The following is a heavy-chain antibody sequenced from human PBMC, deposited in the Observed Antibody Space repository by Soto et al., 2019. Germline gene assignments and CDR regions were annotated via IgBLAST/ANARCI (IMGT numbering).Heavy chain of an antibody. Sequence: ASVKVSCKASGYTFTSYSMHWVRQAPGQRLEWMGWINVGNGNTKYSQKFQGRVTITTDTSASTAYMELSSLTSEDTAVYYCARERWGSGSRWFDPWGQGTLVTVSS. CDR1: GYTFTSYS. D-gene: IGHD6-19*01. V-gene: IGHV1-3*01. J-gene: IGHJ5*02. CDR3: ARERWGSGSRWFDP. CDR2: INVGNGNT.